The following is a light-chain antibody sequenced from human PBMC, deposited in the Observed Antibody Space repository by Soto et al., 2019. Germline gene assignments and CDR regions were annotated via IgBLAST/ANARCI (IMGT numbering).Light chain of an antibody. V-gene: IGKV3-20*01. CDR3: QQYGSSPSIT. CDR1: QSVGGS. J-gene: IGKJ5*01. CDR2: GAS. Sequence: ETVLTQSPGTQSLSPGERATLSCRAIQSVGGSLAWYQQRPGQAPRLLIYGASSRATGIADRFSGSGSGTDFTLTISRLEPEDFAVYYCQQYGSSPSITFGQGTRLEIK.